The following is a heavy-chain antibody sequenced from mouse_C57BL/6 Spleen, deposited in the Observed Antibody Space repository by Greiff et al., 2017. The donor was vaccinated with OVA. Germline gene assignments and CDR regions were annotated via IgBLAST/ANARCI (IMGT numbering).Heavy chain of an antibody. D-gene: IGHD1-1*01. V-gene: IGHV2-5*01. CDR2: IWRGGST. Sequence: QVQLKESGPGLVQPSQSLSITCTVSGFSLTSYGVHWVRQSPGKGLEWLGVIWRGGSTDYNAAFMSRLSITTDNSKSQVFFKMNSLQADDTAIYYCAKTGGSSPDAMDYWGQGTSVTVSS. CDR3: AKTGGSSPDAMDY. J-gene: IGHJ4*01. CDR1: GFSLTSYG.